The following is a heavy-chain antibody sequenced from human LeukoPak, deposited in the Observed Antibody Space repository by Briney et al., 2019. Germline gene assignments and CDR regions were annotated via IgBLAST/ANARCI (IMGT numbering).Heavy chain of an antibody. Sequence: SETLSLTCTVSGGSINSYYWSWIRQPPGKGLEWIGYNYYSGSTNYNPSLKSRLTISVDTSKNQFSLKLSSVTAADTAVYYCARLRGNYFPDYWGQGTLVTVSS. V-gene: IGHV4-59*01. D-gene: IGHD4-11*01. CDR1: GGSINSYY. J-gene: IGHJ4*02. CDR3: ARLRGNYFPDY. CDR2: NYYSGST.